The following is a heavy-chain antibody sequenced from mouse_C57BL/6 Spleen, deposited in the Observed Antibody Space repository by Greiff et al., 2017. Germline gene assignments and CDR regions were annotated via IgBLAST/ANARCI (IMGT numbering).Heavy chain of an antibody. J-gene: IGHJ4*01. CDR3: ARQDSNPYYYAMDY. CDR1: GFTFSSYG. V-gene: IGHV5-6*01. Sequence: EVHLVESGGDLVKPGGSLTLSCAASGFTFSSYGMSWVRQTPDKRLEWVATISSGGSYTYYPDSVKGRFTISRDNAKNTLYLQMSSLKSEDTAMYYYARQDSNPYYYAMDYWGQGTSVTVSS. CDR2: ISSGGSYT. D-gene: IGHD2-5*01.